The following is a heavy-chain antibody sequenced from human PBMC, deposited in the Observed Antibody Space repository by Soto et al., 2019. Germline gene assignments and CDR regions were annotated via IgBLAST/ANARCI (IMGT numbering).Heavy chain of an antibody. V-gene: IGHV3-9*01. D-gene: IGHD4-17*01. J-gene: IGHJ6*02. CDR1: LFNLHDHA. Sequence: ALTVAGVASLFNLHDHAMDWVRPAPGKGLEWVSGIFSDGKRMDYADSVEGRFFISTDNAKNSLYLEMNTLREDDTDLYYCTKDINTGGVDAWGQGPTVTVSS. CDR2: IFSDGKRM. CDR3: TKDINTGGVDA.